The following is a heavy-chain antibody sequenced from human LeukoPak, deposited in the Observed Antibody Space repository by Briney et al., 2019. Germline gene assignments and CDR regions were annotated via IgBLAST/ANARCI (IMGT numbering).Heavy chain of an antibody. CDR3: ARQTGSGLFILP. Sequence: SETLSLTCTVSGGSISSGSYYWGWIRQPPGKGLEWIGNIYYSGSTYYNASLKSQVSISIDTSKNQFSLRLTSVTAADTAVYYCARQTGSGLFILPGGQGTLVTVSS. V-gene: IGHV4-39*01. CDR2: IYYSGST. CDR1: GGSISSGSYY. J-gene: IGHJ4*02. D-gene: IGHD3/OR15-3a*01.